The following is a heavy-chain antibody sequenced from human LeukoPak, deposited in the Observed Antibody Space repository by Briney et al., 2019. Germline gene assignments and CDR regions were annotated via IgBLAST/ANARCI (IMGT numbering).Heavy chain of an antibody. J-gene: IGHJ4*02. CDR2: ISGSGGST. V-gene: IGHV3-23*01. D-gene: IGHD3-22*01. CDR1: GFTFSSYA. CDR3: AIIARVYDSSGYQHYFDY. Sequence: GGSLRLSCAASGFTFSSYAMSWVRQAPGKGLEWVSAISGSGGSTYYADSVKGRFTISRDNSKNTLYLQMNSLRAEDTAVYYCAIIARVYDSSGYQHYFDYWGQGTLVTVSS.